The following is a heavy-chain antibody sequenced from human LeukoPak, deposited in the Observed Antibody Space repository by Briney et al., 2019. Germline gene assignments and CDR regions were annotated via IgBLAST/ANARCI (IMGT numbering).Heavy chain of an antibody. J-gene: IGHJ4*02. Sequence: SQTLSLTCTLSGRSLSIYYWTWIRQPAGRGLEWIGRIYPSGSTNYNPSLKSRVTMSVDTSKNQFSLKLSSVTAADTAVYYCARENSGSYREFDYWGQGTLVTVSS. D-gene: IGHD1-26*01. CDR3: ARENSGSYREFDY. V-gene: IGHV4-4*07. CDR2: IYPSGST. CDR1: GRSLSIYY.